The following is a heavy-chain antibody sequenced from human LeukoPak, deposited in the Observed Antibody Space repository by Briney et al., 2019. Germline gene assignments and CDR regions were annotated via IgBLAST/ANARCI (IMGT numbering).Heavy chain of an antibody. D-gene: IGHD3-22*01. V-gene: IGHV4-39*07. CDR1: GGSISSSSYY. CDR3: ARDRSGYTDY. J-gene: IGHJ4*02. CDR2: IYYSGST. Sequence: PSETLSLTCTVSGGSISSSSYYWGWIRQPPGKGLEWIGGIYYSGSTYYNPSLKSRVTISVDTSKNQFSLKLSSVTAADTAVYYCARDRSGYTDYWGQGTLVTVSS.